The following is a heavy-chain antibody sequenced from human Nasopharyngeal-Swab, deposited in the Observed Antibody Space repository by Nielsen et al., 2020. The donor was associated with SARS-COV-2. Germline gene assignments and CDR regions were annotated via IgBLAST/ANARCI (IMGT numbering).Heavy chain of an antibody. CDR2: IIAYNGNT. J-gene: IGHJ2*01. D-gene: IGHD5-18*01. Sequence: WVGQAQGQGRGGLGWIIAYNGNTNYAQKLQGRVTMTTDTSTSTAYMGLRSLRSADTAVYYCARGEKGYSYGYYWYFDLWGRGTLVTVSS. V-gene: IGHV1-18*01. CDR3: ARGEKGYSYGYYWYFDL.